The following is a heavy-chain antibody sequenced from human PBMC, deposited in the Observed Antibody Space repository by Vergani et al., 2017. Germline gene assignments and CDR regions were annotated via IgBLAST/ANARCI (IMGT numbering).Heavy chain of an antibody. J-gene: IGHJ5*01. V-gene: IGHV3-33*01. CDR1: GFTFSSHG. Sequence: QVQSVESEGGVVQPGRSLTLSCVASGFTFSSHGMHWVRQAPGKGLEWVAVIWYDGSNKYYGDSVKGRFTISRDNSKNTLYLQMNSLRVEDTAVYYCARWSNEKRLDSWGQGTLVTVSS. CDR2: IWYDGSNK. D-gene: IGHD1-1*01. CDR3: ARWSNEKRLDS.